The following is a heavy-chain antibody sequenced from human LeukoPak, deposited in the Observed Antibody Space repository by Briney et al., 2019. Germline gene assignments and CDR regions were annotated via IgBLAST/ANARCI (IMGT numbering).Heavy chain of an antibody. CDR2: IHYSGST. D-gene: IGHD3-10*01. CDR3: ARGKEVITMLRGLKPGYYFDY. V-gene: IGHV4-59*01. CDR1: GGSITNYY. Sequence: SPSETLSLTCTVSGGSITNYYWSWIRQPQGKGLQWIGYIHYSGSTKYKSSLKSRVTISVDTSKNQFSLKLNSVTAADTAVYYCARGKEVITMLRGLKPGYYFDYWGQGTLVTVSS. J-gene: IGHJ4*02.